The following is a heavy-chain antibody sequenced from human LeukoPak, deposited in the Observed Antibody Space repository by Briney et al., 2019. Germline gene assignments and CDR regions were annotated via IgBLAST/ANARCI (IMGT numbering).Heavy chain of an antibody. CDR1: GFTFSSYA. CDR3: VKEMMIGAYTYGFDF. V-gene: IGHV3-30-3*01. J-gene: IGHJ4*02. D-gene: IGHD5-18*01. CDR2: ISYDGSNK. Sequence: EPGGSLRLSCAASGFTFSSYAMHWVRQAPGKGLEWVAVISYDGSNKYYADSVKGRFTISRDNSKNTLYLQMNSLRADDTAIYFCVKEMMIGAYTYGFDFWGQGALVTVSS.